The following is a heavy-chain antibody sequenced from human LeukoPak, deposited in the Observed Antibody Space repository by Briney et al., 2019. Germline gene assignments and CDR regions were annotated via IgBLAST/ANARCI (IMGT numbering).Heavy chain of an antibody. D-gene: IGHD1-26*01. CDR3: TKDYYAFDI. CDR1: GFTFSSYS. Sequence: PGGSLRLSCAASGFTFSSYSMNWVRQAPGKGLEWVSSIGSSSNYIYYSDSVKGRFTISRDNANNSLFLQMNSLRVEDTALYYCTKDYYAFDIWGQGTMVTVSS. V-gene: IGHV3-21*01. CDR2: IGSSSNYI. J-gene: IGHJ3*02.